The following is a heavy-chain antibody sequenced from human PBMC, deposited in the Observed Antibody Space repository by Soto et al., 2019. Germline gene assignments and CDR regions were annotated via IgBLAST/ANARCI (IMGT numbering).Heavy chain of an antibody. D-gene: IGHD6-19*01. CDR3: ARVGIAVAGVGY. V-gene: IGHV3-48*02. CDR2: ISSSSSTI. Sequence: GGSLRLSCAAFGFTFSSYSMNGVRQAPGKGLEWGSYISSSSSTIYYAASVKGRFTISRDTAKHSLYLQMHSLRDEDTAGSYCARVGIAVAGVGYGGQGTLVTVSS. CDR1: GFTFSSYS. J-gene: IGHJ4*02.